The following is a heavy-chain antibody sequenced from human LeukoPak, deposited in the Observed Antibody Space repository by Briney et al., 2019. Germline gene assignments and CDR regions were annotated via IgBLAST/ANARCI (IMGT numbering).Heavy chain of an antibody. CDR3: ARDRYGDYSGWYFDL. CDR2: IIPILGVA. CDR1: GGTFSSYA. J-gene: IGHJ2*01. V-gene: IGHV1-69*04. D-gene: IGHD4-17*01. Sequence: ASVKVSCKPSGGTFSSYAISWVRQAPGQGLEWMGRIIPILGVANYAQKFQGRVTITADKSTSTAYMELSSLRSEDTAVYYCARDRYGDYSGWYFDLWGRGTLVTVSS.